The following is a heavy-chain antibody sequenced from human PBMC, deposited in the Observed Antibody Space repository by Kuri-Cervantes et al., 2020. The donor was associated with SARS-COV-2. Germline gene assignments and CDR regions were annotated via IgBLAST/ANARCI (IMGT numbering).Heavy chain of an antibody. CDR3: ASLSSTSCYMWD. Sequence: GESLKISCTASGFIFSDYYMTWIRQAPGKGLEWVSNIGPSGTTKHYADSVKGRFTISRDNAKNSLYLQMNSLRAEDTAVYYCASLSSTSCYMWDWGQGTLVTVSS. D-gene: IGHD2-2*02. CDR1: GFIFSDYY. J-gene: IGHJ4*02. V-gene: IGHV3-11*04. CDR2: IGPSGTTK.